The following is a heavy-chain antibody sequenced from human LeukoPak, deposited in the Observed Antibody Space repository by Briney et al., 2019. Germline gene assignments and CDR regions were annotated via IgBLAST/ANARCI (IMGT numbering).Heavy chain of an antibody. CDR2: IFSSSSYI. Sequence: RGSLRVSCAAPGFTFSSYSMNWVRPGPGKGLEWVSSIFSSSSYIYYANSVKGRFNISRDNAKNSLYLQMNSLRAEDTAVYYCARDYLVRGVTNYYYYGMDVWGKGTTVTVSS. D-gene: IGHD3-10*01. J-gene: IGHJ6*04. CDR1: GFTFSSYS. CDR3: ARDYLVRGVTNYYYYGMDV. V-gene: IGHV3-21*01.